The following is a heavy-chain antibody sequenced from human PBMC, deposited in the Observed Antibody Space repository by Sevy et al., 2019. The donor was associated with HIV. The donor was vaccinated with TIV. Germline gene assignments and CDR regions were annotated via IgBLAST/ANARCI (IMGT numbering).Heavy chain of an antibody. D-gene: IGHD1-7*01. J-gene: IGHJ6*02. CDR2: IFPNSGVT. CDR3: ARDAGGGTTNSGLDV. Sequence: ASVKVSCKASGYTLTDEYLHWVRRAPRQGLEWMGRIFPNSGVTKSAQRFRGRVTMTRDTSISTAYMELSGLRSDDTAVYYCARDAGGGTTNSGLDVWGQGTTVTVSS. CDR1: GYTLTDEY. V-gene: IGHV1-2*06.